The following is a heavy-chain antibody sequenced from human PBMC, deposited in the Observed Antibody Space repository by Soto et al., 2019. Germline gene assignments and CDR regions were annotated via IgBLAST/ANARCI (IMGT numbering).Heavy chain of an antibody. D-gene: IGHD3-10*01. CDR2: ISYDGSNK. Sequence: QVQLVESGGGVVQPGRSLRLSCAASGFPFTSYGMHWVREGPGKGLEWLAVISYDGSNKFYADSVKGRFTISRDNSNNTLYLHMNSLSPEDTALYYCVGGQFYFDYRGQGTLVIVSS. CDR3: VGGQFYFDY. CDR1: GFPFTSYG. V-gene: IGHV3-30*03. J-gene: IGHJ4*02.